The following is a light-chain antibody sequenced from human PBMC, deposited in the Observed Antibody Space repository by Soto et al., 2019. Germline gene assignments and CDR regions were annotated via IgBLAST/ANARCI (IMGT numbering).Light chain of an antibody. CDR3: QQRHMWPIT. CDR2: DAY. J-gene: IGKJ5*01. V-gene: IGKV3-11*01. CDR1: QSFRGL. Sequence: DIVLTRSPVTLSLSKGERATLSCRASQSFRGLLAWYQQKPGQAPRLLIYDAYNRATGIPPRFSGSGSGTDFTLTISSLEPEDSAVYYCQQRHMWPITFGQGTRLEIK.